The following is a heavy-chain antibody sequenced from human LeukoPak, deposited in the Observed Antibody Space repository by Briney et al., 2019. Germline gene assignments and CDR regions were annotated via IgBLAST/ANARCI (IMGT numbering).Heavy chain of an antibody. J-gene: IGHJ4*02. CDR1: GFTFDDYA. CDR3: ARSLGMDGAVDN. Sequence: GGALRLSCAASGFTFDDYAMHWVRQVPGKGGEGVSGISWNSRAIGYADSVRGRFTISRDNDNNSVFLHMSSLRPEDMAFYFCARSLGMDGAVDNWGLGTLVTVSS. D-gene: IGHD5-12*01. CDR2: ISWNSRAI. V-gene: IGHV3-9*03.